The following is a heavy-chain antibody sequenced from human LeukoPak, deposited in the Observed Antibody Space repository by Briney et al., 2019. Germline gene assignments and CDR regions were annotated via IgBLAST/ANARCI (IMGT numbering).Heavy chain of an antibody. J-gene: IGHJ4*02. Sequence: PGGSLRLSCVASGFTFSSYAMNWVRQAPGKGLEWVSGISSSGGGTYYADSVKGRFTISRDNSKNTLYLQMNSLRAEDTAVYYCAKGGGRSFNFWTCYDWGQGTLVTVSS. CDR2: ISSSGGGT. D-gene: IGHD3/OR15-3a*01. V-gene: IGHV3-23*01. CDR1: GFTFSSYA. CDR3: AKGGGRSFNFWTCYD.